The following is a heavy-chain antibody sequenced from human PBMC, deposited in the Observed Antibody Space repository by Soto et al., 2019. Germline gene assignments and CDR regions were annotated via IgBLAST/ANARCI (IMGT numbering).Heavy chain of an antibody. CDR2: ISHSGNT. V-gene: IGHV4-34*01. J-gene: IGHJ6*02. Sequence: PSETLSLTCAVYNGSLSGYYWSWIRQPPGKGLEWIGRISHSGNTNYDPSLKSRVTMSVDTSKNQFSLKLSPVTAADTAVYYCARRPSGCSGGSCYSEYYGKDVWGQGTTVTVSS. CDR1: NGSLSGYY. D-gene: IGHD2-15*01. CDR3: ARRPSGCSGGSCYSEYYGKDV.